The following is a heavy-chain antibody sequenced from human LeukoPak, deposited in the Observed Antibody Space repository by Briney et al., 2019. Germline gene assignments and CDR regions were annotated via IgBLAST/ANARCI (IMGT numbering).Heavy chain of an antibody. V-gene: IGHV4-59*01. D-gene: IGHD1-26*01. J-gene: IGHJ5*02. CDR3: ARQWELLETNWFDP. CDR2: IYYSGST. CDR1: GGSISSYY. Sequence: SETLSLTCTVSGGSISSYYWSWIRQPPGKGLEWIGYIYYSGSTNYNPSLKSRVTISVDTSKNQFSLKLSSVTAADTAVYYCARQWELLETNWFDPWGQGTLVTVSS.